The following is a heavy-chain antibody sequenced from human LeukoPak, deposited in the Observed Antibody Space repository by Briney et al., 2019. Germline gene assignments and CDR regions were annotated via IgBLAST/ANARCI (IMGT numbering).Heavy chain of an antibody. CDR1: GYTFTSYG. CDR3: ARDRFLGWFNTHQGFDP. J-gene: IGHJ5*02. CDR2: ISAYNGNT. V-gene: IGHV1-18*01. D-gene: IGHD3-3*01. Sequence: ASVKVSCKASGYTFTSYGISWVRQAPGQGLEWMGWISAYNGNTNYAQKLQGRVTMTTDTSTSTAYMELRSLRSDDTAVYYCARDRFLGWFNTHQGFDPWGQGTLVTVSS.